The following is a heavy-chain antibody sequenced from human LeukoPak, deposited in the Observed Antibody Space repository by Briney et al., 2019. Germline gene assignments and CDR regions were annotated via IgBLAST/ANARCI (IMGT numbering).Heavy chain of an antibody. D-gene: IGHD4-17*01. CDR3: ARDRTTVTTLGWFDP. CDR2: IIPIFGTA. Sequence: SVKVSCKASGGTFSSYAISWVRQAPGQGLEWMGGIIPIFGTANYAQKFQGRVTITADESTSTAYMELSSLRSEDTAVDYCARDRTTVTTLGWFDPWGQGTLVTVSS. J-gene: IGHJ5*02. CDR1: GGTFSSYA. V-gene: IGHV1-69*13.